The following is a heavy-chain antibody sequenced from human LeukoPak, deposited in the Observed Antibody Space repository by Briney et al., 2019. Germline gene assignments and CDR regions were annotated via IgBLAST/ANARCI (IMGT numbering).Heavy chain of an antibody. V-gene: IGHV3-7*03. CDR3: ARGQYTDGLSY. CDR1: GFTFSTYW. Sequence: GGSLRLSCAASGFTFSTYWMTWVRQAPGKGLEWVAIIKPDGSEKYYVDSVKGRFTISRDNAENSLFPQMNGLRPEDTAVFYCARGQYTDGLSYWGQGTLVTVSS. D-gene: IGHD5-24*01. J-gene: IGHJ4*02. CDR2: IKPDGSEK.